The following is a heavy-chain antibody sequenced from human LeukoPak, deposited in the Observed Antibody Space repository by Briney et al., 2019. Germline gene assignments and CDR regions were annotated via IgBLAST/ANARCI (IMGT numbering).Heavy chain of an antibody. CDR1: GGSISSSSYY. J-gene: IGHJ6*02. Sequence: SETLSLTCTVSGGSISSSSYYWGWIRQPPGKGLEWIGSIYYSGSTYYNPSLKSRVTISVDTSKNQFSLKLSSVTAADTAVYYRARRYYDFWSGSPYGMDVWGQGTTVTVSS. D-gene: IGHD3-3*01. V-gene: IGHV4-39*01. CDR3: ARRYYDFWSGSPYGMDV. CDR2: IYYSGST.